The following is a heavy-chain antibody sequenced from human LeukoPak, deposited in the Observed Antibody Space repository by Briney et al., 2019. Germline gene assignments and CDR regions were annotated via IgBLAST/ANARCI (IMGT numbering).Heavy chain of an antibody. Sequence: ASVKVSCKASGGTFSSYAISWVRQAPGQGLEWMGGIIPIFGTANYAQKFQRRVTITADESTSTAYMELSSLRSEDTAVYYCARCTMTYEKDYYYYYGMDVWGQGTTVTVSS. V-gene: IGHV1-69*13. CDR3: ARCTMTYEKDYYYYYGMDV. D-gene: IGHD3-3*01. CDR1: GGTFSSYA. J-gene: IGHJ6*02. CDR2: IIPIFGTA.